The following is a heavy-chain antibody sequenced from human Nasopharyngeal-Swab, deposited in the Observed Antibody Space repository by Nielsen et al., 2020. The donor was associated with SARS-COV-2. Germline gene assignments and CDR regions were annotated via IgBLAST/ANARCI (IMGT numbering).Heavy chain of an antibody. J-gene: IGHJ4*02. CDR1: GFTFSSYA. Sequence: GESLKISCAASGFTFSSYAMHWVRQAPGKGLEWVAVISYDGSNKYYADSVKGRFTISRDNPKNTLYLQMNSLRAEDTAVYYCARVLEDYGDSWGQGTLVTVSS. V-gene: IGHV3-30-3*01. CDR3: ARVLEDYGDS. CDR2: ISYDGSNK. D-gene: IGHD3-3*01.